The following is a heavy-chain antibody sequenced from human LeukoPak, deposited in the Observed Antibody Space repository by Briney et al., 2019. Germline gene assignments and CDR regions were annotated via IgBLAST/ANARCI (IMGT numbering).Heavy chain of an antibody. D-gene: IGHD3-22*01. V-gene: IGHV3-11*04. J-gene: IGHJ4*02. Sequence: GSLRLSCAASGFTFSDYYMNWIRQAPGKGLEWVSYISSSGSTIYYADSVKGRFTISRDNAKNSLYLQMNSLRAEDTAVYYCARGSVYYDSSGYYPYYFDYWGQGTLVTVSS. CDR1: GFTFSDYY. CDR3: ARGSVYYDSSGYYPYYFDY. CDR2: ISSSGSTI.